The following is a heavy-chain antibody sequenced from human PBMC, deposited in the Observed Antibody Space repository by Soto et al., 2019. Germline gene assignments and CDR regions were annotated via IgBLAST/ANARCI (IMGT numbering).Heavy chain of an antibody. CDR3: ARDMHPGFTHYFDP. J-gene: IGHJ5*02. V-gene: IGHV1-46*01. CDR2: INPRDGST. D-gene: IGHD1-26*01. CDR1: GYTFISYY. Sequence: GASVKVSCKASGYTFISYYIHWVRRAPGQGLEWMGTINPRDGSTTYAQKFQGRVIMTRDTSTSIVYMELSSLRSEDTAFYYCARDMHPGFTHYFDPWGQGTLVT.